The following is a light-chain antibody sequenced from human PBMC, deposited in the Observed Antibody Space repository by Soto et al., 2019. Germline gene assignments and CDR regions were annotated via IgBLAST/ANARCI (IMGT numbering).Light chain of an antibody. Sequence: DIHMTQSPSSLSASVGYIFTITCRASQSISGYLNWYQQRPGQAPKFLIFAASTLQRGVPSRFSGSGSGTEFTLTISSLKTEDFANYYCQQTYSTPLWTFGQGTKVDIK. CDR1: QSISGY. CDR3: QQTYSTPLWT. V-gene: IGKV1-39*01. CDR2: AAS. J-gene: IGKJ1*01.